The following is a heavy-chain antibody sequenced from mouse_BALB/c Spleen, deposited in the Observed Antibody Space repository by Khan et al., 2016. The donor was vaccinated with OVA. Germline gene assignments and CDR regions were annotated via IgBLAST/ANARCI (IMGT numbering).Heavy chain of an antibody. V-gene: IGHV1-31*01. J-gene: IGHJ3*01. D-gene: IGHD2-2*01. CDR1: GYSFTSYY. CDR3: ARHGYVAWFVY. Sequence: EVKLMESGPELMKPGTSVNISCKASGYSFTSYYIHWVKQSHGKSLEWIGYIDPFSGDSTYNQKFKGKATMTVDKSSSTAYIHLSSQTSEDSAVYYCARHGYVAWFVYWGQGTLVTVSA. CDR2: IDPFSGDS.